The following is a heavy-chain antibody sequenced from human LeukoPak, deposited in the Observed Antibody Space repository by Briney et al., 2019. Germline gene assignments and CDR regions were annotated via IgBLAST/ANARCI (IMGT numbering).Heavy chain of an antibody. CDR3: AKGRSDLDYMDV. V-gene: IGHV3-43*01. D-gene: IGHD4-17*01. Sequence: GGSLRLSCAASGFTFDDYTMHWVRQAPGEGLEWVSLISWDGGSTYYADSVKGRFTISRDNSKNSLYLQMNSLRTEDTALYYCAKGRSDLDYMDVWGKGTTVTVSS. J-gene: IGHJ6*03. CDR1: GFTFDDYT. CDR2: ISWDGGST.